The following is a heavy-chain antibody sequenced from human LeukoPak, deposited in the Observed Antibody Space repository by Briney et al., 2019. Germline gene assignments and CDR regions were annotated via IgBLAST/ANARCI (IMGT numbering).Heavy chain of an antibody. Sequence: GGSLRLSCAASGLTFSNYAMSWVRQAPGKGLDWVSTISPSDSSTYYADSVKGRFTISRDNSKNTLYLQMNSLRAEDTAVYYCAKRGSGEDYWGQGTLVTVSS. CDR3: AKRGSGEDY. V-gene: IGHV3-23*01. D-gene: IGHD6-19*01. J-gene: IGHJ4*02. CDR1: GLTFSNYA. CDR2: ISPSDSST.